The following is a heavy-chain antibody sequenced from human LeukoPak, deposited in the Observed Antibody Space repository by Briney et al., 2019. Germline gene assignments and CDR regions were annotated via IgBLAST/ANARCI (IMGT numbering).Heavy chain of an antibody. V-gene: IGHV4-59*01. CDR1: GGSISSYY. CDR3: ARDRGGAFDI. CDR2: IYYSGST. D-gene: IGHD3-16*01. Sequence: SETLSLTCTVSGGSISSYYWSWIRQPPGKGLEWIGYIYYSGSTNYNPSLKSRVTISVDTSKNQFSLKLSSVTAADTAVYYCARDRGGAFDIWGQGTMVTVSS. J-gene: IGHJ3*02.